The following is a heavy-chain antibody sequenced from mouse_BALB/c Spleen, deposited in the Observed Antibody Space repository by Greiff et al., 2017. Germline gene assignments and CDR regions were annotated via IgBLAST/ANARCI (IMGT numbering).Heavy chain of an antibody. CDR2: IYPGDGDT. Sequence: VKLQESGAELARPGASVKLSCKASGYTFTSYWMQWVKQRPGQGLEWIGAIYPGDGDTRYTQKFKGKATLTADKSSSTAYMQLSSLASEDSAVYYCARAYDYDGGYFDYWGQGTTLTVSS. CDR1: GYTFTSYW. V-gene: IGHV1-87*01. D-gene: IGHD2-4*01. CDR3: ARAYDYDGGYFDY. J-gene: IGHJ2*01.